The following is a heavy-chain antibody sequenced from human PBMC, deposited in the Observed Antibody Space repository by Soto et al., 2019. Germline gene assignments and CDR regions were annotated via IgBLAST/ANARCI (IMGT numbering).Heavy chain of an antibody. D-gene: IGHD6-19*01. CDR3: ERRGEWLADYYYGMDV. V-gene: IGHV4-59*08. J-gene: IGHJ6*02. CDR1: GDSIRSYY. Sequence: SETLSLTSAVSGDSIRSYYCMWIRQPPGKGLESIGYLYYGRSANYNPSLKSRVTLSVDTSKNQFSLKLSSVTAADTAVYYCERRGEWLADYYYGMDVWGQGTTVTVSS. CDR2: LYYGRSA.